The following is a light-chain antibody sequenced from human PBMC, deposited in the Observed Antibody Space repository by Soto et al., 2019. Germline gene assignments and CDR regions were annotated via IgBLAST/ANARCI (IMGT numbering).Light chain of an antibody. Sequence: QSALTQPASVSGSPGQSITISCTGTSSDVGGYNYVSWYQQHPGKAPQLMIYEVSNRPSGVSNRFSGSKSGNTASLTISGLQAEDEADYYCSSSTSSSTPYVFGTGTKLTVL. CDR3: SSSTSSSTPYV. CDR1: SSDVGGYNY. V-gene: IGLV2-14*01. J-gene: IGLJ1*01. CDR2: EVS.